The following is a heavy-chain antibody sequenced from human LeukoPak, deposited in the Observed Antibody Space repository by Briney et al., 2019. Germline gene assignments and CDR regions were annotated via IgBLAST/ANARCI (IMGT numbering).Heavy chain of an antibody. CDR1: GVSLTSARHY. J-gene: IGHJ4*02. CDR2: IHYSEST. V-gene: IGHV4-39*01. D-gene: IGHD4-23*01. CDR3: TIHHDYGDKIDY. Sequence: LSDTLPLTCTVSGVSLTSARHYWPWIRKPPGKGLEWIGSIHYSESTYYTPSLKNRLTISGDTSKRQFSLQLTLVTAADTAVYYCTIHHDYGDKIDYWGQGTLVTVSS.